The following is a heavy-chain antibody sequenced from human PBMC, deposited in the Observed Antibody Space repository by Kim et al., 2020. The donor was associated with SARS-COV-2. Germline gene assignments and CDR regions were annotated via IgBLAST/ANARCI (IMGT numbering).Heavy chain of an antibody. V-gene: IGHV4-34*01. CDR1: GGSFSGYY. CDR3: ASTGELGYCSGGSCSPYWYFDL. J-gene: IGHJ2*01. Sequence: SETLSLTCAVYGGSFSGYYWSWIRQPPGKGLEWIGEINHSGSTNYNPSLKSRVTISVDTSKNQFSLKLSSVTAADTAVYYCASTGELGYCSGGSCSPYWYFDLWGRGTLVTVSS. CDR2: INHSGST. D-gene: IGHD2-15*01.